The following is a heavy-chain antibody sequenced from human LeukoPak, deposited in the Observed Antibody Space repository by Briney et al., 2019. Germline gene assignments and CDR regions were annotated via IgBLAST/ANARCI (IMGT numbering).Heavy chain of an antibody. CDR1: GGTFSSYA. D-gene: IGHD3-10*01. V-gene: IGHV1-69*05. CDR2: IIPIFGTA. Sequence: SVKVSCKASGGTFSSYAINWVRQAPGQGLEWMGRIIPIFGTANYAQKFQGRVTITTDESTSTAYMELSSLRSEDTAVYYCARDKLVTYYYGSGSHDADWGQGTLVTVSS. CDR3: ARDKLVTYYYGSGSHDAD. J-gene: IGHJ4*02.